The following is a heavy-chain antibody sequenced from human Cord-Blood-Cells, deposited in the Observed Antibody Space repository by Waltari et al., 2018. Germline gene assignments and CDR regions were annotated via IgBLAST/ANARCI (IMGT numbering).Heavy chain of an antibody. D-gene: IGHD3-3*01. CDR2: INHSGST. CDR3: ARGIIFGVYNFDY. CDR1: GGSFSGYY. Sequence: QVQLQQWGAGLLKPSETLSLTCAVYGGSFSGYYWSWIRQPPWKGLEWIGEINHSGSTNYNPSLKSRVTISVDTSKNQFSLKLSSVTAADTAVYYCARGIIFGVYNFDYWGQGTLVTVSS. J-gene: IGHJ4*02. V-gene: IGHV4-34*01.